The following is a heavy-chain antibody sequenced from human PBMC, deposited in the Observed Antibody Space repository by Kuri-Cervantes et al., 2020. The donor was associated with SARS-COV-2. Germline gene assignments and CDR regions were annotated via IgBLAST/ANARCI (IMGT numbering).Heavy chain of an antibody. CDR3: ARDLRLGKSLDY. D-gene: IGHD7-27*01. J-gene: IGHJ4*02. CDR2: IKQDGSEE. Sequence: GGSLRLSCAASGFIFSNYWMSWVRHAPGRGLEWVANIKQDGSEEFYVDSVKGRFTISRDNAKNSLYLQMSSLRAEDTAVYYCARDLRLGKSLDYWGQGTLVTVSS. V-gene: IGHV3-7*01. CDR1: GFIFSNYW.